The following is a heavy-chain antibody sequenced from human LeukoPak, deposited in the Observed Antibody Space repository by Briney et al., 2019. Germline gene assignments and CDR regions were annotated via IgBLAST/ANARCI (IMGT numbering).Heavy chain of an antibody. V-gene: IGHV4-4*02. CDR3: ARCRRTYTGVGSCNY. D-gene: IGHD2-15*01. CDR2: INHSGST. J-gene: IGHJ4*02. CDR1: GGSISSTNW. Sequence: TETLSLTCGVSGGSISSTNWWSWVRQPPGKGLEWIGEINHSGSTNYNPSLKSRVTISVDTSKNQFSLKLSSVTAADTAVYYCARCRRTYTGVGSCNYWGQGTLVTVST.